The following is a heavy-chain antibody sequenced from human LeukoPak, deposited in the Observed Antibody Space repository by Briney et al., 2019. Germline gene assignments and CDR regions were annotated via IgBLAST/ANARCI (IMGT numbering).Heavy chain of an antibody. J-gene: IGHJ3*02. CDR3: ARETEGILNAFDI. CDR2: IYYSGST. D-gene: IGHD6-13*01. Sequence: SETLSLTCTVSGGSISGSSYYWSWIRQPPGKGLEWIGYIYYSGSTNYNPSLKSRVTISVDTSKNQFSLKLSSVTAADTAVYYCARETEGILNAFDIWGQGTMVTVSS. CDR1: GGSISGSSYY. V-gene: IGHV4-61*01.